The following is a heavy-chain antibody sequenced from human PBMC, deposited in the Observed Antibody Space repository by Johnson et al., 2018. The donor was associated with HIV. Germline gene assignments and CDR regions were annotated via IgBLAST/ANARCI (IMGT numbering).Heavy chain of an antibody. CDR3: ARFLGYYDSGGNYFGDAFDV. J-gene: IGHJ3*01. CDR1: GFTFSSYG. D-gene: IGHD3-22*01. CDR2: IWYDGSNK. V-gene: IGHV3-33*01. Sequence: QVQLVESGGGVVQPGRSLRLSCAASGFTFSSYGMHWVRQAPGKGLEWVAIIWYDGSNKYYADSVKGRFTISRDNSKNTLYLQMNSLRPEDTAVYYCARFLGYYDSGGNYFGDAFDVWGQGTMVTVSS.